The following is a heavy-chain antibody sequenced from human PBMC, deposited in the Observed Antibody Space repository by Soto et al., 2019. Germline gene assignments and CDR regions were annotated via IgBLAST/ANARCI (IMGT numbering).Heavy chain of an antibody. V-gene: IGHV4-59*01. Sequence: SETLSLTCTVSGGSIIIYYWSWIRQPPWKGLEWIGYVYYTGSTNYNPSLKSRAAISLDTSKNQFSLKVNSVTAADTAVYYCARVSPIVLVPAAIGWFDPWGQGTLVTVSS. D-gene: IGHD2-2*02. CDR3: ARVSPIVLVPAAIGWFDP. J-gene: IGHJ5*02. CDR1: GGSIIIYY. CDR2: VYYTGST.